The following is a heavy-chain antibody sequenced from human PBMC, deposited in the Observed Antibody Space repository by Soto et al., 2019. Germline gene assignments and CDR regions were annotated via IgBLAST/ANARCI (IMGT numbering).Heavy chain of an antibody. CDR3: ARRIPFGYGMDV. J-gene: IGHJ6*02. CDR1: GFTFSSYG. D-gene: IGHD2-21*01. CDR2: ISYDGSNK. Sequence: GGSLRLSCAASGFTFSSYGMHWVRQAPGKGLEWVAVISYDGSNKYYADSVKGRFTISRDNSKNTLYLQMNSLRAEDTAVYYCARRIPFGYGMDVWGQGTTVTVSS. V-gene: IGHV3-30*03.